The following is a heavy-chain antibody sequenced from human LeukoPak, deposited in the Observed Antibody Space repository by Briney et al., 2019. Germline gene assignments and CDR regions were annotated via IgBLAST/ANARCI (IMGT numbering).Heavy chain of an antibody. V-gene: IGHV1-8*01. CDR1: GYTFTSYD. CDR3: ARGLGGYDSISYYYYGVDV. J-gene: IGHJ6*02. CDR2: MNPNSGNT. Sequence: ASVKVSCKASGYTFTSYDINWVRQATGQGLEWMGWMNPNSGNTGYAQKFQGRVTMTRNTSISTAYMELSSLRSEDTAVYYCARGLGGYDSISYYYYGVDVWGQGTTVTVSS. D-gene: IGHD5-12*01.